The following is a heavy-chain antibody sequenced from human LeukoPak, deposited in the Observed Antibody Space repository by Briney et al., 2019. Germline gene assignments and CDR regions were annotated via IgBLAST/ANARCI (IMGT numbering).Heavy chain of an antibody. Sequence: SETLSLTCTVSGGSVNSYYWSWIRQPAGKGLEWIGRIYSSGSTNYNPSLKSRVTMSVDTSKNQFSLRLSSVTAADTAVYYCARGGSSWNSWFDPWGQGTLVTVSS. CDR2: IYSSGST. CDR3: ARGGSSWNSWFDP. CDR1: GGSVNSYY. J-gene: IGHJ5*02. D-gene: IGHD6-13*01. V-gene: IGHV4-4*07.